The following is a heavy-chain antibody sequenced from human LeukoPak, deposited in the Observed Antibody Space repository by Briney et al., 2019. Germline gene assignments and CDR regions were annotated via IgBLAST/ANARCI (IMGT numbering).Heavy chain of an antibody. V-gene: IGHV1-46*01. CDR1: GYAFTSYY. CDR2: INPSGGGT. D-gene: IGHD3-16*01. J-gene: IGHJ4*02. CDR3: ARGGRYGSDY. Sequence: ASVKVSCKAFGYAFTSYYMHWVRQAPGQGLEWMGVINPSGGGTSHAQKFQGRVTMTRDTSTGTAYMELSSLTSGDTAVYYCARGGRYGSDYWGQGTLVTVSS.